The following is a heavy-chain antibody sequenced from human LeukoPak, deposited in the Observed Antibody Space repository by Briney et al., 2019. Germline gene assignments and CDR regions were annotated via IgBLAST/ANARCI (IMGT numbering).Heavy chain of an antibody. CDR3: ARDHYYDSSGYSLAEGGDAFDI. Sequence: ASVKVSCKTSGYTFTTYAISWVRQAPGQGLEWMGIINPSGGSTSYAQKFQGRVTMTRDMSTSTVYMELSSLRSEDTAVYYCARDHYYDSSGYSLAEGGDAFDIWGQGTMVTVSS. CDR2: INPSGGST. J-gene: IGHJ3*02. D-gene: IGHD3-22*01. V-gene: IGHV1-46*01. CDR1: GYTFTTYA.